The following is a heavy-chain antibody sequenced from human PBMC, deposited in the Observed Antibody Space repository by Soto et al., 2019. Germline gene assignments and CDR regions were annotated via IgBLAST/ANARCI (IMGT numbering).Heavy chain of an antibody. V-gene: IGHV3-9*01. CDR1: GFTFDDYA. Sequence: GGSLRLSCAASGFTFDDYAMHWVRQAPGKGLEWVSGISWNSGSIGYADSVKGRFTISRDNANNSLYLQMQSLRAEDTALYYCAKDIGYYDILTGYYGFDYWGQGTLVTVSS. J-gene: IGHJ4*02. CDR3: AKDIGYYDILTGYYGFDY. D-gene: IGHD3-9*01. CDR2: ISWNSGSI.